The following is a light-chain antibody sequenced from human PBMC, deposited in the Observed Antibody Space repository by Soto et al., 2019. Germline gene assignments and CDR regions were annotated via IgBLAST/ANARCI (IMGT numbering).Light chain of an antibody. CDR3: QQYDDSPRT. Sequence: EIVLTQSPGTLSLSPGERATLSCRASQSLSHKYLAWYQQRPGQAPRLLIYGVSSRATGIPDRFSGSGSGTDFTLTISRPEPEDFAVYYGQQYDDSPRTFGQGTKVEIQ. J-gene: IGKJ1*01. CDR1: QSLSHKY. V-gene: IGKV3-20*01. CDR2: GVS.